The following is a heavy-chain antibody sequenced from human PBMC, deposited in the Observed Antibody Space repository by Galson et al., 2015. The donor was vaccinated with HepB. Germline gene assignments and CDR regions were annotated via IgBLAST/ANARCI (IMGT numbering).Heavy chain of an antibody. V-gene: IGHV1-2*02. CDR3: AREMDTAMLPGDY. CDR2: INPNSGGT. CDR1: GYTFTGYY. D-gene: IGHD5-18*01. Sequence: SVKVSCKASGYTFTGYYMHWVRQAPGQGLEWMGWINPNSGGTNYAQKFQGRVTMTRDTSISTAYMELSRLRSDDTAVYYCAREMDTAMLPGDYWGQGTLVTVSS. J-gene: IGHJ4*02.